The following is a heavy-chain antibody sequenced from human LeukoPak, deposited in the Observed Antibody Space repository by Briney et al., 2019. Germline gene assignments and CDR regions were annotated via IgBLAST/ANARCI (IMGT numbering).Heavy chain of an antibody. J-gene: IGHJ4*02. CDR1: GFTFSSYA. CDR3: ANELGYCSGGSCY. CDR2: ISYDGSNK. Sequence: GGSLRLSCAASGFTFSSYAMHWVRQAPGKGLEWVAVISYDGSNKYYADSVKGRFTISRDNSKNTLYLQMNSLRAEDTAVYYCANELGYCSGGSCYWGQGTLVTVSS. D-gene: IGHD2-15*01. V-gene: IGHV3-30-3*02.